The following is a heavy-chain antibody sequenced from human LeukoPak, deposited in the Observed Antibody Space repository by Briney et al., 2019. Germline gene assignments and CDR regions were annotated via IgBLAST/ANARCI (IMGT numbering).Heavy chain of an antibody. J-gene: IGHJ4*02. V-gene: IGHV1-3*01. CDR3: ATWEPYGDYYYFDY. Sequence: GASVKVSCKASGYTFTSYAMHWVRQAPGQRLEWMGWINAGNGNTKYSQKFQGRVTITRDTSASTAYMELSSLRSEDTAVYYCATWEPYGDYYYFDYWGQGTLVTVSS. CDR2: INAGNGNT. D-gene: IGHD4-17*01. CDR1: GYTFTSYA.